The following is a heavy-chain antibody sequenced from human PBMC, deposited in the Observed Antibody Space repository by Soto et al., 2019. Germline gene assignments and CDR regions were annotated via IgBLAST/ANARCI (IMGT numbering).Heavy chain of an antibody. CDR3: ARRGDYLIFDY. CDR2: ISYRGST. V-gene: IGHV4-39*01. Sequence: QLQLQESGPGLVQPSETLPLTCTVSGGAISSSSYYWGWIRQPPGKGLEWIGSISYRGSTYYNPSLKSRVTISVDTSKNQFSLKLSSVTAADTAVYYCARRGDYLIFDYWGQGTLVTVSS. D-gene: IGHD4-17*01. J-gene: IGHJ4*02. CDR1: GGAISSSSYY.